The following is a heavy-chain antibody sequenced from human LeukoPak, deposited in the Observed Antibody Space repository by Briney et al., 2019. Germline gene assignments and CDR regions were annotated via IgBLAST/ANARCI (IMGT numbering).Heavy chain of an antibody. J-gene: IGHJ4*02. Sequence: GASVKVSCKASGYTFTSYGISWVRQAPGQGLEWMGWISAYNGNTNYAQKLQGRVTMTTDTSTSTAYMELRSLRSDDTAVYYCARDDDSGAVAAKVLDYWGQGTLVTVSS. CDR3: ARDDDSGAVAAKVLDY. CDR2: ISAYNGNT. D-gene: IGHD2-15*01. V-gene: IGHV1-18*01. CDR1: GYTFTSYG.